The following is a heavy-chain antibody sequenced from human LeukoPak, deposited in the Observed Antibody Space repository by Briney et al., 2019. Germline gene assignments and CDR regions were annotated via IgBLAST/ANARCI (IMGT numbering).Heavy chain of an antibody. Sequence: SETLSLTCTVSGGSISGHYWSWVRQPAEKGLEWIGRIYSSGSTNYNPSLKSRVTMSVDTSKNQFFLKLSSVTAADTAVYYCARDRSGWYGSEYWGQGTLVNVSS. CDR3: ARDRSGWYGSEY. J-gene: IGHJ4*02. CDR2: IYSSGST. CDR1: GGSISGHY. D-gene: IGHD6-19*01. V-gene: IGHV4-4*07.